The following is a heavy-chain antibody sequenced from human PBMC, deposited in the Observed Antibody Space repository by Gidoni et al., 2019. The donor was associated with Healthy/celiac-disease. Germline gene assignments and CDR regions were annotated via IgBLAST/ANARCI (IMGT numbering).Heavy chain of an antibody. V-gene: IGHV4-31*03. D-gene: IGHD2-15*01. J-gene: IGHJ6*03. CDR3: ARSGGYCSGGSCYYYYYMDV. CDR1: GGSISSGGYY. CDR2: IYYSGNT. Sequence: QVQLQESGPGLVKPSQTLSLTCTVSGGSISSGGYYWSWIRKHPGKGLEWIGYIYYSGNTYYNPSLKSRVTISVDTSKNQFSLKLSSVTAADTAVYYCARSGGYCSGGSCYYYYYMDVWGKGTTVTVSS.